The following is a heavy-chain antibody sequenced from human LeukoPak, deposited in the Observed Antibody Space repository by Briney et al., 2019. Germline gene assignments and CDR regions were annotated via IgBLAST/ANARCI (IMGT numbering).Heavy chain of an antibody. Sequence: GGFLRLSCAASGFTFTGHWMHWVREGPGKGLVWVSRIKSVGSSTSYADSVKGRFTISRDNAKNTLYLQMNSLRAEDTAVYYCARGPLSANYYVGDRWGQGTRVSVFS. CDR3: ARGPLSANYYVGDR. CDR1: GFTFTGHW. V-gene: IGHV3-74*01. D-gene: IGHD1-26*01. J-gene: IGHJ5*02. CDR2: IKSVGSST.